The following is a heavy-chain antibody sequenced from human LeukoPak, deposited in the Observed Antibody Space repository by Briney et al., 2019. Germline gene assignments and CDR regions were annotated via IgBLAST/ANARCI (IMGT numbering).Heavy chain of an antibody. CDR2: INHSGST. D-gene: IGHD2-2*01. J-gene: IGHJ4*02. CDR3: ARSRRETYCSSTSCAKYYFDH. Sequence: KPSETLSLTCAVYGGSFNGYYWSWIRQPPGKGLEWIGEINHSGSTNYNPSLKSRVTISVDTSKNQFSLKLSSVTAADTAVYYCARSRRETYCSSTSCAKYYFDHWGQGTLVTVSS. CDR1: GGSFNGYY. V-gene: IGHV4-34*01.